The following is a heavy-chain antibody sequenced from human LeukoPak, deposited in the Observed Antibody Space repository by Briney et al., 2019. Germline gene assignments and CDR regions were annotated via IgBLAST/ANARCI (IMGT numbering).Heavy chain of an antibody. D-gene: IGHD1-20*01. Sequence: GASVKVSCKASGYTFTGYYMHWVRQAPGQGLEWMGWINPNSGGTNYAQKFQGRVTMTRDTSISTAYMELSRLRPDDTAVYYCARVITGSLTPYDYWGQGTLVTVSS. J-gene: IGHJ4*02. CDR2: INPNSGGT. CDR1: GYTFTGYY. CDR3: ARVITGSLTPYDY. V-gene: IGHV1-2*02.